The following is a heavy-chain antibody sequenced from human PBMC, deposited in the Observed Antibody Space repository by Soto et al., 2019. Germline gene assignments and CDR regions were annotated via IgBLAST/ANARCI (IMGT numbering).Heavy chain of an antibody. D-gene: IGHD5-12*01. V-gene: IGHV4-4*02. CDR3: ASLAFSGYGGDY. J-gene: IGHJ4*02. CDR1: GDSINNTYW. CDR2: IFHTGGK. Sequence: SETLSLTCFVSGDSINNTYWWSWVRQAPGKGLEWIGEIFHTGGKSYMPSLRGRITLSVDTSKNQFSLKLTSVTAADTAVYYCASLAFSGYGGDYWGQGTLVTVSS.